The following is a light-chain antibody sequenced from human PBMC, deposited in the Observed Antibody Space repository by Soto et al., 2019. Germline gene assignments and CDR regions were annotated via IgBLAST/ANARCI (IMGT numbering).Light chain of an antibody. CDR2: DVS. CDR1: SSDVGGYNY. J-gene: IGLJ3*02. CDR3: SSYTSSSTLG. V-gene: IGLV2-14*01. Sequence: QSALTQPASVSGSPGQSITISCTGTSSDVGGYNYVSWYQQHPGKAPKLMIYDVSNRRSGVSNRFSGSKSGNTASLTISGLQAEDDADYYCSSYTSSSTLGFGGGTQLTVL.